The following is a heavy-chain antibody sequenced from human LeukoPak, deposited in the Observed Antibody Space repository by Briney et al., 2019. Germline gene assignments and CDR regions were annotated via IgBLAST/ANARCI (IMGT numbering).Heavy chain of an antibody. V-gene: IGHV1-69*13. CDR2: IIPIFGTA. D-gene: IGHD5-24*01. CDR1: GGTFSSYA. Sequence: SVKVSCKASGGTFSSYAISWVRQAPGQGLEWMGGIIPIFGTANYAQKFQGRVTITADESTSTAYVELSSLRSEDTAVYYCARPTEEMATINAYFHYWGQGTLVTVSS. CDR3: ARPTEEMATINAYFHY. J-gene: IGHJ4*02.